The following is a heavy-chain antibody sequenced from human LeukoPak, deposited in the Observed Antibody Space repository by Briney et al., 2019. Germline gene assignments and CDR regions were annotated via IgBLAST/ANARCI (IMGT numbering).Heavy chain of an antibody. CDR1: GFTFSSYA. J-gene: IGHJ4*02. CDR2: ISGGGGRT. Sequence: GGSLRLSCAASGFTFSSYAMIWVRQAPGKGLEWASGISGGGGRTYYADSVKGRFTISRDNSKNTLYLQMNSLRAEDTAVYHCAKWITYYYDTTGYFDYWGQGTLVTVSS. CDR3: AKWITYYYDTTGYFDY. V-gene: IGHV3-23*01. D-gene: IGHD3-22*01.